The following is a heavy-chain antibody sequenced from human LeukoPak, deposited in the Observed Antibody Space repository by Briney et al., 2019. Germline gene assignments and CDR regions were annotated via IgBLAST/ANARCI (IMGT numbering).Heavy chain of an antibody. J-gene: IGHJ4*02. CDR3: ARKSGGSCYAY. Sequence: RPGGSLTLSCAASGFTFDDYGMSWVRQAPGKGLEWVSGINWNGGVTGYVDSVKGRFTISRDNAKNSLYLQMNSLRAEDTAVYYCARKSGGSCYAYWGQGTLVTVSS. V-gene: IGHV3-20*04. D-gene: IGHD2-15*01. CDR1: GFTFDDYG. CDR2: INWNGGVT.